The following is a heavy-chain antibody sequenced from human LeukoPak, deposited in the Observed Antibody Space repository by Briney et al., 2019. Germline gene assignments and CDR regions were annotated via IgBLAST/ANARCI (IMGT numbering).Heavy chain of an antibody. V-gene: IGHV3-11*01. D-gene: IGHD3-9*01. J-gene: IGHJ4*02. CDR1: GFTFSDYY. CDR2: ISFSGSTI. CDR3: ARAIGDYDILTGYSPNLFDY. Sequence: GGSLRLSCATSGFTFSDYYMGWIRQAPGKGLEGVSYISFSGSTIYYADSVKGRFTISRDNAKNSLYLQMNSLRAEDTAVYYCARAIGDYDILTGYSPNLFDYWGQGTLVTVSS.